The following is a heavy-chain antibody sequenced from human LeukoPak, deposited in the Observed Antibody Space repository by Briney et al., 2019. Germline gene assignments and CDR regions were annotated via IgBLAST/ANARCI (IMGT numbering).Heavy chain of an antibody. J-gene: IGHJ5*02. Sequence: GGSLRLSCAASGVTFSSYSMSWVRQVPGKGLEWVSSISSSSSYIYYADSVKGRVTISRDNAKNSLYMQMNSLRAEDTAVYYCASRVSLRCSSTSCYKASWFDPWGQGTLVTVSS. CDR3: ASRVSLRCSSTSCYKASWFDP. D-gene: IGHD2-2*02. CDR2: ISSSSSYI. CDR1: GVTFSSYS. V-gene: IGHV3-21*01.